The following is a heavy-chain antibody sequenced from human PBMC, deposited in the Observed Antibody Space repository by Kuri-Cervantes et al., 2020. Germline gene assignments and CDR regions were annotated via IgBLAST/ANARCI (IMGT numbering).Heavy chain of an antibody. D-gene: IGHD5-12*01. CDR3: ARDNVDLVATIPAN. CDR1: GGTFSSYA. J-gene: IGHJ4*02. Sequence: SVKVSCKASGGTFSSYAISWVRQAPGQGLEWMGGIIPIFGTANYAQKFQGRVTITTDESTSTAYMELSSLSSEDTAIYYCARDNVDLVATIPANWGQGTLVTVSS. CDR2: IIPIFGTA. V-gene: IGHV1-69*05.